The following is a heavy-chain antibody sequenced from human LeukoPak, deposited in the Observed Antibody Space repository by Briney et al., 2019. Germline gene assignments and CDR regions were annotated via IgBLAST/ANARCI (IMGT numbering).Heavy chain of an antibody. Sequence: GGSLRLSCAASGFTFSSYWMHWVRQAPGKGLVWVSRIKSDGSSIMYADSVKGRFTISRDNAKSTLYLQMNSLRAEDTAVYYCARDLDFGGYSNFDYWGQGTLVTVSS. J-gene: IGHJ4*02. D-gene: IGHD4-23*01. V-gene: IGHV3-74*03. CDR3: ARDLDFGGYSNFDY. CDR1: GFTFSSYW. CDR2: IKSDGSSI.